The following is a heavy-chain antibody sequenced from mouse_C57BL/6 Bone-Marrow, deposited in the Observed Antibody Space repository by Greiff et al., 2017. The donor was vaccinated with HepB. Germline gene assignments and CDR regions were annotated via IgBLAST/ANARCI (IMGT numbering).Heavy chain of an antibody. CDR3: ARCLLRGYFDY. CDR2: INPNNGGT. CDR1: GYTFTDYN. J-gene: IGHJ2*01. D-gene: IGHD1-1*01. V-gene: IGHV1-18*01. Sequence: EVKVVESGPELVKPGASVKIPCKASGYTFTDYNMDWVKQSHGKSLEWIGDINPNNGGTIYNQKFKGKATLTVDKSSSTAYMELRSLTSEDTAVYYCARCLLRGYFDYWGQGTTLTVSS.